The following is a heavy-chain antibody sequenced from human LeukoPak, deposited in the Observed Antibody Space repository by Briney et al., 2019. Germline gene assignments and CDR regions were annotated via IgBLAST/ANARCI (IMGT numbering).Heavy chain of an antibody. V-gene: IGHV4-39*01. CDR2: IYYSGST. CDR3: ARQDCSSSSCYLGAFDI. CDR1: GGSFSSYY. D-gene: IGHD2-2*01. J-gene: IGHJ3*02. Sequence: SETLSLTCAVYGGSFSSYYWGWIRQPPGKGLEWIGSIYYSGSTYYKPSLKSRVTISVDTSKNQFSLKLSSVTAADTAVYYCARQDCSSSSCYLGAFDIWGQGTMVTVSS.